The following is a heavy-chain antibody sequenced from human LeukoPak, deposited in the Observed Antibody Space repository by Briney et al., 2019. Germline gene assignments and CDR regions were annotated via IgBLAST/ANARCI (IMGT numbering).Heavy chain of an antibody. CDR2: IIPIFGTA. V-gene: IGHV1-69*01. J-gene: IGHJ3*02. Sequence: SVKVSCKASGGTFCSYGISWVRQAPGQGLEWMGGIIPIFGTANYAQKFQGRVTITADESTSTAYMELSSLRSEDTAAYYCAREVGATSDAFDIWGQGTMVTVSS. CDR1: GGTFCSYG. CDR3: AREVGATSDAFDI. D-gene: IGHD1-26*01.